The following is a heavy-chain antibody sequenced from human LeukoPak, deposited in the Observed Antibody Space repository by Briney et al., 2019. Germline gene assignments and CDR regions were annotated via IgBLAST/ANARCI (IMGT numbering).Heavy chain of an antibody. D-gene: IGHD4-17*01. CDR2: INHSGST. V-gene: IGHV4-34*01. Sequence: SETLSLTCAVYGGSFSGYYWSWIRQAPGKGLEWIAEINHSGSTNYNPSLKSRVTISVDTSKNQFSLKLSSVTAADTAVYYCAREADYGDYSKSFYYMDVWGKGTTVTVSS. CDR1: GGSFSGYY. J-gene: IGHJ6*03. CDR3: AREADYGDYSKSFYYMDV.